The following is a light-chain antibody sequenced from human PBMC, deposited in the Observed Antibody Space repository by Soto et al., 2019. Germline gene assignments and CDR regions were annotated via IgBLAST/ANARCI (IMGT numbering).Light chain of an antibody. CDR3: SSYTSSVWV. CDR1: SSDVGGYNY. J-gene: IGLJ3*02. Sequence: QSVLTQPASVSGSPGQSITISCTGTSSDVGGYNYVSWYQQHPGKAPKLMIYVVSNRPSGVSNRFSGSKSGNTASLTISGLQAEDEADYYCSSYTSSVWVFGGGTKLTVL. V-gene: IGLV2-14*01. CDR2: VVS.